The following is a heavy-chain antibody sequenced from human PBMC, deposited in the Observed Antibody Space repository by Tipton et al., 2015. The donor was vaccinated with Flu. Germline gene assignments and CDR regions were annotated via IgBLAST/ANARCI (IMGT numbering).Heavy chain of an antibody. CDR3: ARLSFYDVDLKNFYFED. D-gene: IGHD3-10*02. Sequence: PGLVKPSETLSLTCTVSSGSIRSTNYFCAWIRQPPGKRLELIGSIYPSGTTYYNPSLKSRVTVSVDTSKSQFSLKLTSVTAADTAIYYCARLSFYDVDLKNFYFEDWGQGTLVTVSS. CDR2: IYPSGTT. CDR1: SGSIRSTNYF. J-gene: IGHJ4*02. V-gene: IGHV4-39*01.